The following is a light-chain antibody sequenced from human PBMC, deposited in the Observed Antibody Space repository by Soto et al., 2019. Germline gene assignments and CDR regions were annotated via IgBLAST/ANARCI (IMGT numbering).Light chain of an antibody. Sequence: QSVLTQPASVSGSPGQSITISCTGTSSDVGGYNYVSWYQQHPGKAPKLMIYDVSNRPSELSNRFSGSKSGNTASLTISGLQAEDEADYYCISYTSSSTVVFGGGTKLTVL. CDR1: SSDVGGYNY. CDR3: ISYTSSSTVV. V-gene: IGLV2-14*01. CDR2: DVS. J-gene: IGLJ2*01.